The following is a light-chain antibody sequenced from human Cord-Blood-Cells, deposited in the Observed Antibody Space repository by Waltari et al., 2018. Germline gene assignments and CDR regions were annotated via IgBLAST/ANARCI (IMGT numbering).Light chain of an antibody. V-gene: IGKV1-39*01. CDR1: QSISSY. CDR3: QQNYRTPYT. J-gene: IGKJ2*01. CDR2: AAT. Sequence: DIQMTQSPSSLSASVGDRVTITCRASQSISSYLNWYQQKPGEAPKLLIYAATSLQSRVPSRCGGSGGRTYFTLTISSQQPEDIAAYCRQQNYRTPYTFGQGTKVEIK.